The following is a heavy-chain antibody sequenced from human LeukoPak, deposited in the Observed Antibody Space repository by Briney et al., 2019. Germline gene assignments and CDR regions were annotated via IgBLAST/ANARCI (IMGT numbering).Heavy chain of an antibody. Sequence: SETLSLTCTVSGGSISTYYWSWIRQPPGKGLEWLGYIYYSGSINYNPSLKSRVTISVDTSKNQFSLKLSSVTAADTAVYYCARALYKRFFDYWGQGTLVTVSS. J-gene: IGHJ4*02. V-gene: IGHV4-59*01. CDR3: ARALYKRFFDY. CDR2: IYYSGSI. CDR1: GGSISTYY. D-gene: IGHD1-1*01.